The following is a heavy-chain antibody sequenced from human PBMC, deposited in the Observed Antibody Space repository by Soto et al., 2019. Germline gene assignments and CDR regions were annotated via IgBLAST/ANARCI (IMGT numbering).Heavy chain of an antibody. CDR2: IYYSGST. V-gene: IGHV4-59*01. J-gene: IGHJ5*02. CDR1: GGSLSSYY. Sequence: NPSETLSLTCVVSGGSLSSYYWSWIRQPPGKGLEWIGYIYYSGSTNYNPSLKSRVTISVDTSKNQFSLKLSSVTAADTAVYYCARGKDGYNYNWFDPWGQGTLVTVSS. CDR3: ARGKDGYNYNWFDP. D-gene: IGHD5-12*01.